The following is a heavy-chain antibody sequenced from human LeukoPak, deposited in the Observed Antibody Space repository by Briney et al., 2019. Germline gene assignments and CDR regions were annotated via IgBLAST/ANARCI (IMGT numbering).Heavy chain of an antibody. V-gene: IGHV3-7*04. D-gene: IGHD4-23*01. J-gene: IGHJ4*02. CDR1: RFAFSSYW. CDR2: IKQDGSEK. CDR3: GRAVGNSGNDY. Sequence: PGGSLRLSCAASRFAFSSYWMSWVRQAPRKGLEWVANIKQDGSEKYYVDSVRGRFTISRDNAKDSLYLQMNSLRAEDTAVYYCGRAVGNSGNDYWGQGTLVTVSS.